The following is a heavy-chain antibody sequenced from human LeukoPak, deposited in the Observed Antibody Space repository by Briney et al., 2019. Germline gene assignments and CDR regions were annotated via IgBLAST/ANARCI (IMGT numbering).Heavy chain of an antibody. V-gene: IGHV1-18*01. CDR1: GYTFTTYG. Sequence: ASVKVSCKASGYTFTTYGISWVRQAPGQGLEWMGWISVYSGNTNYAQKLQGRVTMTTDTSPSTAYMELRSLRSDDTAVYYCARKEVDSSGYFLNFDYWGQGTLVTVSS. D-gene: IGHD3-22*01. J-gene: IGHJ4*02. CDR2: ISVYSGNT. CDR3: ARKEVDSSGYFLNFDY.